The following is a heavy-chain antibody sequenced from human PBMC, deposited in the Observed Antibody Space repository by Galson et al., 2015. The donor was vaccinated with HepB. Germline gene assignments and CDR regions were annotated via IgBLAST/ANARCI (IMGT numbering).Heavy chain of an antibody. CDR3: ARGGGSYLPRGGMDV. CDR1: GYTFTSYA. J-gene: IGHJ6*02. D-gene: IGHD1-26*01. Sequence: SCKASGYTFTSYAMNWVRQAPGQGLEWMGWINTNTGNPTYAQGFTGRFVFSLDTSVSTAYLQISSLKAEDTAVYYCARGGGSYLPRGGMDVWGQGTTVTVSS. CDR2: INTNTGNP. V-gene: IGHV7-4-1*02.